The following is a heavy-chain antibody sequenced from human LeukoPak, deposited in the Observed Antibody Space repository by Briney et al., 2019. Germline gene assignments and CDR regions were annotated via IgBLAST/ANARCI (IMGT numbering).Heavy chain of an antibody. CDR1: GFTFSSYA. V-gene: IGHV3-23*01. D-gene: IGHD6-19*01. J-gene: IGHJ6*02. Sequence: GGSLRLSCAASGFTFSSYAMSWVRQAPGTGLEWVSAISGSGGSTYYADSVKGRFTISRDNSKNTLYLQMNSLRAEDTAVYYCANTGYSSGWYPRYYYYGMDVWGQGTTVTVSS. CDR2: ISGSGGST. CDR3: ANTGYSSGWYPRYYYYGMDV.